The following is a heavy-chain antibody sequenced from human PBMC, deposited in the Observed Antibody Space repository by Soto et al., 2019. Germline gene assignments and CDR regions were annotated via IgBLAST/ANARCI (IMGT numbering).Heavy chain of an antibody. CDR2: INPYNGNT. D-gene: IGHD6-13*01. V-gene: IGHV1-18*01. CDR3: AIVGVGLAAPRVWPY. CDR1: GYTFTSYG. Sequence: ASVKVSCKASGYTFTSYGISWVRQAPGQGLEWMAWINPYNGNTKYAEKFLGRVTVTTDTSTATAYMEVRSLTSDDTAGFYCAIVGVGLAAPRVWPYWGQGTPVTVSS. J-gene: IGHJ4*02.